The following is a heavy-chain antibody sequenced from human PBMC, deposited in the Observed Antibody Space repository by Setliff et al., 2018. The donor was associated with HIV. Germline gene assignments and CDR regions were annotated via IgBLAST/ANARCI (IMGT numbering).Heavy chain of an antibody. J-gene: IGHJ6*03. CDR1: GDSISSSIYY. CDR2: IYYTGSP. CDR3: ARGGGTSSPIDYHYYIDV. V-gene: IGHV4-39*01. D-gene: IGHD6-6*01. Sequence: LSLTCTVSGDSISSSIYYWGWVRQPPGKGLEWIGGIYYTGSPFYNPSLKSRVTISVDTSNNQFSLKLSSVTAADTAVYYCARGGGTSSPIDYHYYIDVWGKGTTVTRLL.